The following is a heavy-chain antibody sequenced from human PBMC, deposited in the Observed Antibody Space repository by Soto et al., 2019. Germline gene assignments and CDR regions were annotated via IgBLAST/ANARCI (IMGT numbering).Heavy chain of an antibody. CDR3: ARDPHQSGGLGYNWFDP. CDR2: VHPDSGGT. J-gene: IGHJ5*02. D-gene: IGHD1-26*01. V-gene: IGHV1-2*02. Sequence: ASVKVSCKTSGYIFTDHLVHWVRQSPGQGLEWVGWVHPDSGGTNVAQRFQDRVTMTADTSISTAYMELTRLRPDDTAVYYCARDPHQSGGLGYNWFDPWGQGTLVTVSS. CDR1: GYIFTDHL.